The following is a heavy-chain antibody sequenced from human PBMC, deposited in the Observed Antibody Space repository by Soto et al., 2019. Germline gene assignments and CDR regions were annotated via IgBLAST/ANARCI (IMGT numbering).Heavy chain of an antibody. J-gene: IGHJ6*02. CDR3: AADHRRNDFWSGYYIYYYYGMDV. Sequence: SVKVSCKASGFTFTSSAVQWVRQARGQRLEWIGWIVVGSGNTNYAQKFQERVTITRDMSTSTAYMELSSLRSEDTAVYYCAADHRRNDFWSGYYIYYYYGMDVLGQGTTVTVSS. V-gene: IGHV1-58*01. CDR2: IVVGSGNT. D-gene: IGHD3-3*01. CDR1: GFTFTSSA.